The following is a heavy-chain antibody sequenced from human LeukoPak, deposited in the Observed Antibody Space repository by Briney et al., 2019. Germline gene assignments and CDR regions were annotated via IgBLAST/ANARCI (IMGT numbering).Heavy chain of an antibody. V-gene: IGHV5-51*01. CDR3: ARGIGSDYGGNSPGAFDI. D-gene: IGHD4-23*01. CDR2: IYPGDSDT. CDR1: GYSFTSYW. Sequence: GESLKISCKGSGYSFTSYWIAWVRQMPGKGLEWMGIIYPGDSDTRYSPSFQGLVTISAVKSISTAYLQWSSLKASDTAMYYCARGIGSDYGGNSPGAFDIWGQGTMVTVSS. J-gene: IGHJ3*02.